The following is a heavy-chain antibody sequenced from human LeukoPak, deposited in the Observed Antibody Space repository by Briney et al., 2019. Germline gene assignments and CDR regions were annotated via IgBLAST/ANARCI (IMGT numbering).Heavy chain of an antibody. Sequence: GASVKVSCKSSGYTFTGYYMHWVRQAPGQGLAWMGWINPNSGGTNYAQKFQGRVTMTRDTSISTAYMELSRLRSDDTAVYYCARQVTVGFGDWFDPWGQGTLVTVSS. CDR1: GYTFTGYY. D-gene: IGHD4-17*01. J-gene: IGHJ5*02. CDR2: INPNSGGT. V-gene: IGHV1-2*02. CDR3: ARQVTVGFGDWFDP.